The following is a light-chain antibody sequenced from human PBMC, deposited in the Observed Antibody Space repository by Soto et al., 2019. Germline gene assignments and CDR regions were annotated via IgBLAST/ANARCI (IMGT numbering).Light chain of an antibody. Sequence: QTVVTQEPSLTVSLGGTVTLTCSSSTGAVTGTHYANWFQQKPGQPPRSLIYSTGNKYSWTPARFSGSLLGGSAALTLSDVQPEDEAAYYCQLYYGATRVFGGGTKLTVL. CDR1: TGAVTGTHY. CDR2: STG. CDR3: QLYYGATRV. V-gene: IGLV7-43*01. J-gene: IGLJ3*02.